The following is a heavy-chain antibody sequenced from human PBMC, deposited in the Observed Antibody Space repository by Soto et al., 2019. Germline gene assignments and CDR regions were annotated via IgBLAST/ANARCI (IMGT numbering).Heavy chain of an antibody. J-gene: IGHJ4*02. Sequence: SLRLSCAASGFTFRSFSMNWVRQAPGRGLEWLSYISSGSSVTYYADSVKGRFNISRDNAKNSLYLQMDRLRDEDTAVYYCAREEGSSWSFDYWGQGTLVTVSS. D-gene: IGHD6-13*01. CDR2: ISSGSSVT. V-gene: IGHV3-48*02. CDR1: GFTFRSFS. CDR3: AREEGSSWSFDY.